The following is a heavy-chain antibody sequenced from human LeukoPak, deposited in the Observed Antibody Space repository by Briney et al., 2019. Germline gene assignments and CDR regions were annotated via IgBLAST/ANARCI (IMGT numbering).Heavy chain of an antibody. CDR2: IWYDGTNK. Sequence: HPGRSLRLSCAASGFTFSSYGMHWVRQAPGKGLEWVAVIWYDGTNKFYADSVKGRFTISRDNSKNTLYLQMNSLRAEDTAVYYCARDLLGELPPEYYLDYWGQGTLVTVSS. V-gene: IGHV3-33*01. D-gene: IGHD1-26*01. J-gene: IGHJ4*02. CDR3: ARDLLGELPPEYYLDY. CDR1: GFTFSSYG.